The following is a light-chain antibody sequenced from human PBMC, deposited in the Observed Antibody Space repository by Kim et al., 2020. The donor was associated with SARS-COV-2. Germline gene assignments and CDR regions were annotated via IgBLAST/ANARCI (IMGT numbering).Light chain of an antibody. CDR1: SSNIGRNT. CDR3: ATWDDSLHGVI. J-gene: IGLJ2*01. CDR2: NNN. Sequence: GQRVTIACSGSSSNIGRNTVSWYQQFPGTAPKLLIYNNNQRPSGVPDRFSGSKSGTSASLAISGLQSEDEADYYCATWDDSLHGVIFGGGTKVTVL. V-gene: IGLV1-44*01.